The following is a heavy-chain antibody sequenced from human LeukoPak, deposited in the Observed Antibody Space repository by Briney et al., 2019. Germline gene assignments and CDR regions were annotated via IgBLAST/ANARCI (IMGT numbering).Heavy chain of an antibody. CDR2: IWSDGTNK. CDR1: GFTFSHYG. D-gene: IGHD4-11*01. Sequence: GGSLRLSCAASGFTFSHYGFGWVRPAPGKGLEWVAAIWSDGTNKYYGDSVKGRFMIYRDDSQNTVYLQMNSLRAEDTAVYYCAKDAQRGFDYSNSLEYWGQGSLVTVSS. J-gene: IGHJ4*02. CDR3: AKDAQRGFDYSNSLEY. V-gene: IGHV3-33*06.